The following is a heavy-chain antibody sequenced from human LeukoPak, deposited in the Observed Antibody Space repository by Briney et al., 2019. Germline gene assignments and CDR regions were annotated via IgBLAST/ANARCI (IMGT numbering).Heavy chain of an antibody. V-gene: IGHV3-7*03. Sequence: PGGSLRLSCVASPFTSSGHWMSWVRQAPGKGLEWVANIKQDGSEKSYVESVRGRFTISRDNAKNSLYLQLNSLRAEDTALYYCARDNPPDYWGQGTLVTVSS. CDR1: PFTSSGHW. CDR2: IKQDGSEK. J-gene: IGHJ4*02. CDR3: ARDNPPDY.